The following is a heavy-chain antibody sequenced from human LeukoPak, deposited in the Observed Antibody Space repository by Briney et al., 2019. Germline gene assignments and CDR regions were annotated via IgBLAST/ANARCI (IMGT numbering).Heavy chain of an antibody. CDR2: INWDGGST. D-gene: IGHD3-22*01. CDR1: GFTFDDYG. Sequence: PGGSLRLSCAASGFTFDDYGMSWVRQAPGKGLEWVYGINWDGGSTGYADSVKSRFTISRDNAKNSLYLQMNSLRAEDTALYYCARDYYDSSGYCAFDIWGQGTMVTVSS. CDR3: ARDYYDSSGYCAFDI. J-gene: IGHJ3*02. V-gene: IGHV3-20*04.